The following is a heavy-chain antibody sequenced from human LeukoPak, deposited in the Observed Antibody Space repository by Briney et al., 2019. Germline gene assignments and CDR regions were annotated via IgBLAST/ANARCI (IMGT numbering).Heavy chain of an antibody. CDR2: INPNSGGT. V-gene: IGHV1-2*02. CDR3: ARDEMYSSTLRFDP. CDR1: GYTFTGYY. Sequence: ASVKVSCKASGYTFTGYYMHWVRQAPGQGLEWMGWINPNSGGTNYAQKFQGRVTMTRDTSISTAYMELSSLRSEDTAVYYCARDEMYSSTLRFDPWGQGTLVTVSS. J-gene: IGHJ5*02. D-gene: IGHD6-13*01.